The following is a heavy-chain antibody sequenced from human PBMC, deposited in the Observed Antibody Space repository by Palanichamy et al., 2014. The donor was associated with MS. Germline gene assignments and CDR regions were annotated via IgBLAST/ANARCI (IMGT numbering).Heavy chain of an antibody. Sequence: EVQLVESGGGLIQPGGSLRLSCAASGFTVSSSYMSWVRQAPGKGLEWVSVIYSGGSTYYADSVKGRFTISRDNSKNTLYLQMNSLRAEDTAVYYCARDLLGTVTEDYWGQGTLVTVSS. CDR1: GFTVSSSY. CDR2: IYSGGST. V-gene: IGHV3-53*01. CDR3: ARDLLGTVTEDY. D-gene: IGHD4-17*01. J-gene: IGHJ4*02.